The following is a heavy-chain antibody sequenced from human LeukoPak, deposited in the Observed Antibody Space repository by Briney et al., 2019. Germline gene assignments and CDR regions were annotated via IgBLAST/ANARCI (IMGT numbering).Heavy chain of an antibody. V-gene: IGHV3-23*01. J-gene: IGHJ4*02. Sequence: GASLRLPCAASGFTFSNYAMSWVRQAPGKGLEWVSFIHIAGGTYYADSVRGRFTISRDNPRSTLYLQMNSLRLEDTAVYYCAKDLRPDGAYDLDTWGQGALVTVSS. D-gene: IGHD5-12*01. CDR1: GFTFSNYA. CDR3: AKDLRPDGAYDLDT. CDR2: IHIAGGT.